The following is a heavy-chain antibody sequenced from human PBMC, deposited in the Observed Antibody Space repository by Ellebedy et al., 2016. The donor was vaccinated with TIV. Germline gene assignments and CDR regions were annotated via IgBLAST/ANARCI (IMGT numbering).Heavy chain of an antibody. CDR2: IKQDGGEK. CDR1: GFTFSSHW. D-gene: IGHD6-19*01. J-gene: IGHJ4*02. Sequence: GESLKISXAASGFTFSSHWMHWVRQAPGKGLEWVANIKQDGGEKYYVDSVKGRFTISRDNAKNSLYLQMNSLRAEDTAVYYCARTLGSGPCYWGQGTLVTVSS. CDR3: ARTLGSGPCY. V-gene: IGHV3-7*01.